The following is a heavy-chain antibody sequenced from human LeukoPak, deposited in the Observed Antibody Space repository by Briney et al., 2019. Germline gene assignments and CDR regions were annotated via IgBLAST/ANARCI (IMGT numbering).Heavy chain of an antibody. D-gene: IGHD2-15*01. J-gene: IGHJ4*02. Sequence: GGSLRLSCAASGFSFSSYAMSWVRQAPGKGLEWVSGISAGGATTHYADSVKGRFTISRDNSKNTLYLEMNSLRAEDTAVYYCVKVATLDDWGQGTLVTVSS. CDR2: ISAGGATT. CDR3: VKVATLDD. CDR1: GFSFSSYA. V-gene: IGHV3-23*01.